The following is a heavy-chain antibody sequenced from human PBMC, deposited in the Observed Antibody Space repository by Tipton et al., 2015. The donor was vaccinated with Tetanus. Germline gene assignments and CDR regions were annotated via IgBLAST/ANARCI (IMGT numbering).Heavy chain of an antibody. V-gene: IGHV4-31*03. Sequence: TLSLTCTVSGGSIRSGGFFWNWLRQSPGKGLEWIGYVYCSGDTYYNPSFKSRVTISVDTSKNQFSLDVYSVTAADTAVYYCARDQGGGRVVRLNWFDPWGQGTLVTVSS. CDR1: GGSIRSGGFF. D-gene: IGHD6-6*01. J-gene: IGHJ5*02. CDR2: VYCSGDT. CDR3: ARDQGGGRVVRLNWFDP.